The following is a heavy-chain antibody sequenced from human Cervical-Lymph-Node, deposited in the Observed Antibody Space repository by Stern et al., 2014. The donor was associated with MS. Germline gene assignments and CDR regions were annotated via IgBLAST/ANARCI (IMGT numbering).Heavy chain of an antibody. Sequence: QVQLVQSGAEVKKPGSSVKVSCKSSGGISWVRQAPGQGLEWMGGVIPFVGTSYYGKKFQGRVTITAGPSANTTYMHLSRLTSADTAVYYCARGTGDNWFGPWGQGTLVTVSS. CDR3: ARGTGDNWFGP. CDR1: GG. CDR2: VIPFVGTS. J-gene: IGHJ5*02. V-gene: IGHV1-69*01. D-gene: IGHD3/OR15-3a*01.